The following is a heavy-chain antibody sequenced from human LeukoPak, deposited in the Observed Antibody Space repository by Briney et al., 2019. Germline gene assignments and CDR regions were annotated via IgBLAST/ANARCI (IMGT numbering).Heavy chain of an antibody. Sequence: ASVKVSCKASGYTFIGYYMHWVRQAPGQGLEGMGWINPHSGGTNSEQNFQGRVTMSRDTSISTVYMELSRLRSDDTALYYCAREGVIGDGYNFFDYWGQGTLVTVSS. CDR3: AREGVIGDGYNFFDY. D-gene: IGHD5-24*01. V-gene: IGHV1-2*02. CDR2: INPHSGGT. J-gene: IGHJ4*02. CDR1: GYTFIGYY.